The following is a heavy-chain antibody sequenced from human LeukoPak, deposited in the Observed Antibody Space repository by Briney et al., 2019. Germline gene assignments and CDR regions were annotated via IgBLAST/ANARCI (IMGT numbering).Heavy chain of an antibody. CDR3: VRGTGDYYDSSGYFDY. J-gene: IGHJ4*02. D-gene: IGHD3-22*01. CDR1: GFTFSSYS. Sequence: GGSLRLSCAASGFTFSSYSMNWVRQAPGKGLEWVSSISSSSSYVYYADSVKGRFTISRDNAKNSLYLQMNSLRAEDTAVYYCVRGTGDYYDSSGYFDYWGQGTLVTVSS. CDR2: ISSSSSYV. V-gene: IGHV3-21*01.